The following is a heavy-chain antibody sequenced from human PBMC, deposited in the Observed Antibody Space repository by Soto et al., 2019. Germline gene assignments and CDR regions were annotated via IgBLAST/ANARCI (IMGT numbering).Heavy chain of an antibody. J-gene: IGHJ6*03. CDR1: GYTFTSYG. D-gene: IGHD3-10*01. Sequence: ASVKVSCKASGYTFTSYGMHWVRQAPGQRLEWMGWINAGNGNTKYSQKFQGRVTITRDTSASTAYMELSSLRSEDTAVYYCARAPYYGSGSYYTYYYYYYMDVWGKGTTVTVSS. V-gene: IGHV1-3*01. CDR2: INAGNGNT. CDR3: ARAPYYGSGSYYTYYYYYYMDV.